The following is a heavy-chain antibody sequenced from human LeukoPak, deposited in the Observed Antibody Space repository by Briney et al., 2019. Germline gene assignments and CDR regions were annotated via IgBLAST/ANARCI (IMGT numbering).Heavy chain of an antibody. D-gene: IGHD1-7*01. CDR2: INDSGRI. Sequence: SETLSLTCAVYGGSFSNYYWSWTRQTPGKGMEWIGEINDSGRINYNPSLMSRVTVSVDTSKNQFSLRLTSVTATDTAVYYCARRWNYGRNYYIDVWGKGATVSVSS. CDR1: GGSFSNYY. J-gene: IGHJ6*03. V-gene: IGHV4-34*01. CDR3: ARRWNYGRNYYIDV.